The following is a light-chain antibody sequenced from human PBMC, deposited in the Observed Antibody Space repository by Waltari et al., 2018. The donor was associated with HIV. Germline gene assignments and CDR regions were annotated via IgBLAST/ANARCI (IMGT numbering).Light chain of an antibody. CDR2: EVS. CDR1: SSDLGVYHS. J-gene: IGLJ2*01. Sequence: QSALTQPPSASGSPGQSVTLSCTGASSDLGVYHSVSWYQQRPGKAPKVIISEVSKRSSGVPNRFSGSTSGNTASLTVSGLQADDEAEYFCSFYGGSNILVFGGGTKLTVL. V-gene: IGLV2-8*01. CDR3: SFYGGSNILV.